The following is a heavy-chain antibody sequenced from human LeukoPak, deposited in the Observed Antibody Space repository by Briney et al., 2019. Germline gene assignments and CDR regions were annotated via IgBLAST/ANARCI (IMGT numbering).Heavy chain of an antibody. CDR3: ARDFGDYGDNYYYGMDV. D-gene: IGHD4-17*01. CDR2: ISSSSSYI. V-gene: IGHV3-21*01. J-gene: IGHJ6*02. CDR1: GFTSSSYS. Sequence: KPGGSLRLSCAASGFTSSSYSMNWVRQAPGKGLEWVSSISSSSSYIYYADSVKGRFTISRDNAKNSLYLQMNSLRAEDTAVYYCARDFGDYGDNYYYGMDVWGQGTTVTVSS.